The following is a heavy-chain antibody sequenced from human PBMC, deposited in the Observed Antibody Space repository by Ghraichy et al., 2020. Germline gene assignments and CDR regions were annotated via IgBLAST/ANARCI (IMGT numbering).Heavy chain of an antibody. CDR1: GGSVSSGSYY. D-gene: IGHD3-10*01. J-gene: IGHJ5*02. V-gene: IGHV4-61*01. Sequence: GSLRLSCTVSGGSVSSGSYYWSWIRQPPGKGLEWIGYIYYSGSTNYNPSLKSRVTISVDTSKNQFSLKLSSVTAADTAVYYCARRDYYGSGNTYNWFDPWGQGTLVTVSS. CDR2: IYYSGST. CDR3: ARRDYYGSGNTYNWFDP.